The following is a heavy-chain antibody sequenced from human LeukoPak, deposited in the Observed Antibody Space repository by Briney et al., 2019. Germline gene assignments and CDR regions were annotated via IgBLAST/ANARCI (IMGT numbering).Heavy chain of an antibody. J-gene: IGHJ5*02. CDR1: GGSFGGYY. D-gene: IGHD3-10*01. V-gene: IGHV4-34*01. Sequence: TSETLSLTCAVYGGSFGGYYWSWIRQPPGKGLEWIGEINHSGSTNYNPSLKSRVTISVDTSKNQFSLKLSSVTAADTAVYYCARRGRRFVVRGRWFDPWGQGTLVPVSS. CDR2: INHSGST. CDR3: ARRGRRFVVRGRWFDP.